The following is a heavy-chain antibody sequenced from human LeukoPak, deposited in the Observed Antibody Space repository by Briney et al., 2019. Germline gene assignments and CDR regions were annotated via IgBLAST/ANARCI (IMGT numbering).Heavy chain of an antibody. CDR2: IKQDGSEK. CDR3: ARGDGDCSGGSCYLEYFQH. CDR1: GFTSSSYW. D-gene: IGHD2-15*01. V-gene: IGHV3-7*01. J-gene: IGHJ1*01. Sequence: GRSLRLSCAASGFTSSSYWMSSVRQAPGKGLEWVANIKQDGSEKYYVDSVKGRFTISRDNAKNSLYLQMNSLRAEDTAVYYCARGDGDCSGGSCYLEYFQHWGQGTLVTVSS.